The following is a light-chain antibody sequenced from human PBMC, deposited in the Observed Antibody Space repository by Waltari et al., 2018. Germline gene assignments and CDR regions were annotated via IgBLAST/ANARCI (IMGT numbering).Light chain of an antibody. Sequence: DIQMTQSPSSLSASIGDRVTITCQASQDISNHLNWYQQKPGKAPKLLIYDASNLEMGVPARIIGSGSGTDFTVTINSLQPEDVGTDYCQQYDYIATWTFGQGTKVEIK. J-gene: IGKJ1*01. V-gene: IGKV1-33*01. CDR1: QDISNH. CDR3: QQYDYIATWT. CDR2: DAS.